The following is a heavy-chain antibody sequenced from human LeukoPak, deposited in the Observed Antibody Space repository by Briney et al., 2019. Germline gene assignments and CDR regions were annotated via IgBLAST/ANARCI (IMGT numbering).Heavy chain of an antibody. Sequence: PSETLSLTCTVSGGSISSYYWSWIRQLPGKGLEWIGYIYYSGSTNYNPSLKSRVTISVDTSKNQFSLKLSSVTAADTAVYYCASGKTSGYELDWGQGTLVTVSS. V-gene: IGHV4-59*08. D-gene: IGHD5-12*01. CDR2: IYYSGST. J-gene: IGHJ4*02. CDR3: ASGKTSGYELD. CDR1: GGSISSYY.